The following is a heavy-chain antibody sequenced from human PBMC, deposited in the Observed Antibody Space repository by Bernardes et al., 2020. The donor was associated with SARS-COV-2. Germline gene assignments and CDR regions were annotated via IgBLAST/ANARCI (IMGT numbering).Heavy chain of an antibody. D-gene: IGHD2-2*01. J-gene: IGHJ3*02. Sequence: SVKVSCKASGFTLTSSAMQWVRQARGQRLEWIGWIVVGSGNTNYAQKFQERVTITRDMSTSTAYMELSSLRSEDTAVYYCAARGTRPSHAFDIWGQGTMVTVSS. V-gene: IGHV1-58*02. CDR2: IVVGSGNT. CDR1: GFTLTSSA. CDR3: AARGTRPSHAFDI.